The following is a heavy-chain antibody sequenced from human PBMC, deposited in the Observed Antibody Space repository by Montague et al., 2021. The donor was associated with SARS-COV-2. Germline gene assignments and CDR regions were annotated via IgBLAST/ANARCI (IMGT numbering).Heavy chain of an antibody. J-gene: IGHJ4*02. CDR2: INHRGTS. CDR1: GGSFSDYF. Sequence: SETLSLTCAVYGGSFSDYFWTWIRQPPGKGLECIGEINHRGTSNYNPSLKSRVSISVDTSKNQFSLYLGSVTAADTAVYYCARGRQHFNMIVVVMTGREYYFDYWGQGTLVTVSS. D-gene: IGHD3-22*01. V-gene: IGHV4-34*01. CDR3: ARGRQHFNMIVVVMTGREYYFDY.